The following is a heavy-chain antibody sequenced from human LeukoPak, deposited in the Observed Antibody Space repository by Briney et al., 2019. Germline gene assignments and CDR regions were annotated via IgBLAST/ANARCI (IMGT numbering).Heavy chain of an antibody. CDR1: GGSFSGYY. Sequence: PSETLSLTCAVYGGSFSGYYWSWIRQPPGKGLEWIGEINHSGSTNYNPSLKSRVTISVDTSKNQFSLKLSSVTATDTAVYYCARRCYSSSWYYFDYWGQGSLVTVSA. CDR2: INHSGST. D-gene: IGHD6-13*01. J-gene: IGHJ4*02. V-gene: IGHV4-34*01. CDR3: ARRCYSSSWYYFDY.